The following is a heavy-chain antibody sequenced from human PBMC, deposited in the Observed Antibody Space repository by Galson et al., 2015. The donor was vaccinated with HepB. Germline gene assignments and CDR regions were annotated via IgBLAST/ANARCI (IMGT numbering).Heavy chain of an antibody. CDR3: AKGSLGRYSSSWYGGLYYLYY. Sequence: SLRLSCAASGFTFSSYAMTWVRQAPGKGLEWVSIVSGSGVKTYYADSVKGRFTISRDNAKNTLYLQMNSLRTEDTAVYYCAKGSLGRYSSSWYGGLYYLYYWGQGSRVTVSS. CDR1: GFTFSSYA. V-gene: IGHV3-23*01. D-gene: IGHD6-13*01. CDR2: VSGSGVKT. J-gene: IGHJ4*02.